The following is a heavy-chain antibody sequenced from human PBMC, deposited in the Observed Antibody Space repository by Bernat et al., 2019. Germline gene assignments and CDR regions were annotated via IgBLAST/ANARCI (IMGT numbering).Heavy chain of an antibody. CDR3: ARDFLKGKTLDY. Sequence: AASGFTFSTYGIHWVRQAPGKGLEWVAVIWYDGSNKYYADSVKGRFTISRDNSKNTLYLKMNSLRAEDTAVYYCARDFLKGKTLDYWGQGTL. V-gene: IGHV3-33*01. CDR1: GFTFSTYG. CDR2: IWYDGSNK. J-gene: IGHJ4*02. D-gene: IGHD3-10*01.